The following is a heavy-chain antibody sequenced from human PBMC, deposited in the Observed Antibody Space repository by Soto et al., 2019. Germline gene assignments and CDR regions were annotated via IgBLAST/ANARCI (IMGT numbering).Heavy chain of an antibody. CDR2: INAGNGNT. V-gene: IGHV1-3*01. D-gene: IGHD3-16*02. J-gene: IGHJ4*02. Sequence: ASVKVSCKASGYTFTSYAMHWVRQAPGQRLEWMGWINAGNGNTKYSQKFQGRVTITRDTSASTAYMELSSLRSEDTAVYYFAREGPNYVWGSYRYPGPYWGQGTLVTVSS. CDR3: AREGPNYVWGSYRYPGPY. CDR1: GYTFTSYA.